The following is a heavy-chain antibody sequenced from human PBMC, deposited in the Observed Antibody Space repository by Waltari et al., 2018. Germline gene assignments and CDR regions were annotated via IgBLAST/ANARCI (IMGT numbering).Heavy chain of an antibody. Sequence: QVQLQESGPGLVKPSETLSLTCAVSGYSISSGYYWGWIRQPPGKGLEWIGSIYHSGSTYYNPSLKSRVTISVDTSKNQFSLKLSSVTAADTAVYYCARHDAAVAGLGTYWYFDLWGRGTLVIVSS. CDR3: ARHDAAVAGLGTYWYFDL. J-gene: IGHJ2*01. V-gene: IGHV4-38-2*01. CDR2: IYHSGST. CDR1: GYSISSGYY. D-gene: IGHD6-19*01.